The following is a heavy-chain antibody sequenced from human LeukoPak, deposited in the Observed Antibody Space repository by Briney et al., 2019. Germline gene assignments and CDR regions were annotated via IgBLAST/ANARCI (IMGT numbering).Heavy chain of an antibody. CDR3: VRGAPIRVAVAAIFDP. CDR1: GFTFTTYS. Sequence: ASVKVSCKTSGFTFTTYSMHWVRQAPGERLEWMGWINAANGNTQYSQKFQGRVTITRDTSASTAYMELSSLRSEDTAVYYCVRGAPIRVAVAAIFDPWGQGTLVTVPS. J-gene: IGHJ5*02. D-gene: IGHD6-19*01. V-gene: IGHV1-3*01. CDR2: INAANGNT.